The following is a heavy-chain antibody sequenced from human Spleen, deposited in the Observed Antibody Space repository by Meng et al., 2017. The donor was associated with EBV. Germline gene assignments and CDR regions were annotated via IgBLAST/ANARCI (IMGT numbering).Heavy chain of an antibody. Sequence: VQLQESGPGLVKSSQTLSLTCAVSGGSISNNGYFWSWIRKPPGKGLEWIGYIYYNGHTYYTPSLKTRVTISVDTSQSQFSLHLNSVTAADMAVYYCARVDYSRAPCYFESWGQGTLVTVSS. CDR2: IYYNGHT. CDR1: GGSISNNGYF. J-gene: IGHJ4*02. CDR3: ARVDYSRAPCYFES. V-gene: IGHV4-30-4*01. D-gene: IGHD6-25*01.